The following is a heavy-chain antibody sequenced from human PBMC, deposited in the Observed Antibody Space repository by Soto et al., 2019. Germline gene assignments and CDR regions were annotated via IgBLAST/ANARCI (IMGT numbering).Heavy chain of an antibody. J-gene: IGHJ4*02. V-gene: IGHV6-1*01. CDR3: ARDPGDNWNYVDY. CDR2: TYYRSKWYS. D-gene: IGHD1-20*01. CDR1: GDSVSSNSAV. Sequence: QTLSLTCAISGDSVSSNSAVWNLIRQSPSRGLEWLGRTYYRSKWYSDYAVSVKSRITINPDTSKNQFSLQLNSVTPEDTAVYYCARDPGDNWNYVDYWGQGTLVTVSS.